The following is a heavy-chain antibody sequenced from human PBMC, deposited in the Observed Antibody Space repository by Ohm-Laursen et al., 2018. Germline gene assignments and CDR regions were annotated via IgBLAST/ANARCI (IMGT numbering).Heavy chain of an antibody. CDR2: ISYDGSNK. Sequence: SLRLSCAASGFTFSSYGMHWVRQAPGKGLEWVAIISYDGSNKYYADSVKGRFTISRDNSKNTLYLQMNSLRAEDTAVYYCASPYGMDVWGQGTTVTVSS. J-gene: IGHJ6*02. CDR3: ASPYGMDV. CDR1: GFTFSSYG. V-gene: IGHV3-30*03.